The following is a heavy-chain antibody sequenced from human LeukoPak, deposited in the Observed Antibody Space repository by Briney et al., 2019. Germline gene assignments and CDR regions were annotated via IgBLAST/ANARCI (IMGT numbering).Heavy chain of an antibody. J-gene: IGHJ4*02. CDR1: GGSFSGYY. D-gene: IGHD4-23*01. CDR3: ARDQGGNSGHFDY. CDR2: INHSGST. Sequence: PSETLSLTCAVYGGSFSGYYWSWIRQPPGKGLEWIGEINHSGSTNYNPSLKSRATISIDTSKNQFSLNLSSVTAADTAVYYCARDQGGNSGHFDYWGQGALVTVSS. V-gene: IGHV4-34*01.